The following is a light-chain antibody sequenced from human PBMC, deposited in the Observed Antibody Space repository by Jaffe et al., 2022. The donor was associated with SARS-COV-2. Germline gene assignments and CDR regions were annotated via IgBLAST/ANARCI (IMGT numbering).Light chain of an antibody. J-gene: IGKJ1*01. CDR1: QSVTSSY. CDR2: GAS. V-gene: IGKV3-20*01. CDR3: QQSGTSPRT. Sequence: EIVLTQSPGTLSLSPGDRATLSCRASQSVTSSYLAWYQQKPGQPPRLLIYGASKRATDIPDRFSGSGSGTDFTLTISGLEPEDFAVYYCQQSGTSPRTFGQGTKVEI.